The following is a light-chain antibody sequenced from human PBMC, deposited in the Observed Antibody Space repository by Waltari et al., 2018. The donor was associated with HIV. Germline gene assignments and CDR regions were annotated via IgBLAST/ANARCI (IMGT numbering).Light chain of an antibody. Sequence: QSALTQPASVSGSPGQSITISCTGTTSDAGGYNYVSWYHQHPGKAPKLIVYEVSNRPSGVSNRFSGSKSGSTASLTISGLQAEDEADYYCSSYTRSTVYVFGTGTKVTVL. J-gene: IGLJ1*01. V-gene: IGLV2-14*01. CDR2: EVS. CDR1: TSDAGGYNY. CDR3: SSYTRSTVYV.